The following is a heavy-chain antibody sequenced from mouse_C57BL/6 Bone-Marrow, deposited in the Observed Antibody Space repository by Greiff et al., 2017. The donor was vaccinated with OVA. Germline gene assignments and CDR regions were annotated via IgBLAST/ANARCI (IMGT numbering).Heavy chain of an antibody. CDR2: INPGSGGT. CDR1: GYAFTNYL. J-gene: IGHJ4*01. V-gene: IGHV1-54*01. CDR3: ARRILRAMDY. D-gene: IGHD1-1*01. Sequence: QVQLQQSGAELVRPGTSVKVSCKASGYAFTNYLIEWVKQRPGQGLGWIGVINPGSGGTNYNEKFKGKATLTADKSSSTAYMQLSSLTSEDSAVYFCARRILRAMDYWGQGTSVTVSS.